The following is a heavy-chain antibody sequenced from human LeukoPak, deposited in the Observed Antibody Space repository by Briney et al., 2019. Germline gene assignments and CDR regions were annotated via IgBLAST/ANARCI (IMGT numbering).Heavy chain of an antibody. V-gene: IGHV3-23*01. CDR3: ANLIAAAGKGY. J-gene: IGHJ4*02. CDR1: GFTFSSYA. Sequence: PGGSLRLSCAASGFTFSSYAMSWVRQAPGKGLEWVSAISGSGGSTYYADSVKGRFTISRDNSKNTLYLQMNSLRAEDTAVCYCANLIAAAGKGYWGQGTLVTVSS. D-gene: IGHD6-13*01. CDR2: ISGSGGST.